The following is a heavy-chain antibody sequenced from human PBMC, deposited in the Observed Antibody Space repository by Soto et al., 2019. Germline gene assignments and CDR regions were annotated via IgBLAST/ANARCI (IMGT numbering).Heavy chain of an antibody. CDR3: ARSKGDEYFDY. V-gene: IGHV3-21*01. D-gene: IGHD3-10*01. J-gene: IGHJ4*02. Sequence: EVPLVESGGGLVKPGGSLRLSCAASGFTFSSYNMNWVRQAPGKGLEWVSSISSSSGYIYYADSVKGRFTISRDNAKNSLYLQMNSLRAEDTAVYYCARSKGDEYFDYWGQGTLVTVSS. CDR1: GFTFSSYN. CDR2: ISSSSGYI.